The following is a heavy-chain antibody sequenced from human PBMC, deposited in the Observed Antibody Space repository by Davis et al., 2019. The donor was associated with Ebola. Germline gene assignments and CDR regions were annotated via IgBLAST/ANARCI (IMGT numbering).Heavy chain of an antibody. V-gene: IGHV1-18*01. CDR3: ARHGSGSYYRYYFDY. CDR2: ISAYNGNT. D-gene: IGHD3-10*01. CDR1: GYTFTSYG. J-gene: IGHJ4*02. Sequence: ASVKVSCKASGYTFTSYGISWVRQAPGQGLEWMGWISAYNGNTNYAQKLQGRVTITADESTSTAYMELSSLRSEDTAVYYCARHGSGSYYRYYFDYWGQGTLVTVSS.